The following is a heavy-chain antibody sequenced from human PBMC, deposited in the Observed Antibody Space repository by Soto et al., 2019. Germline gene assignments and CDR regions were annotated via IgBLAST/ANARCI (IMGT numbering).Heavy chain of an antibody. Sequence: GGSLRLSCAASGFTFSSYGMHWVRQAPGKGLEWVAVISYDGSNKYYADSVKGRFTISRATSKNTLYLHMNSLRAEDTAVYYCGKEARRRRYSFLDYWGRGTLVTVAS. CDR1: GFTFSSYG. D-gene: IGHD1-1*01. V-gene: IGHV3-30*18. J-gene: IGHJ4*02. CDR3: GKEARRRRYSFLDY. CDR2: ISYDGSNK.